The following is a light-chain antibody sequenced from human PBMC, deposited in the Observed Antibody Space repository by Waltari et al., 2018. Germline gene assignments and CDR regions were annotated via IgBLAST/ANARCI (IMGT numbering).Light chain of an antibody. Sequence: QSALTQPASVSGSPGQSITISCSGTDSDVGAYDFVSWYQPHPGKAPHLIIYEVNNRPSVSSHRFSAAKSGNTASLTSSGLQAEDEADYYCSSYTTSSAPGVFGTGTRVTVL. V-gene: IGLV2-14*01. CDR2: EVN. J-gene: IGLJ1*01. CDR1: DSDVGAYDF. CDR3: SSYTTSSAPGV.